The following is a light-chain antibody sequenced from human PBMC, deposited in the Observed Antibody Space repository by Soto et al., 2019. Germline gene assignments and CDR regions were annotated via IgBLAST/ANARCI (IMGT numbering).Light chain of an antibody. J-gene: IGKJ1*01. V-gene: IGKV3-20*01. CDR1: LSVSGSQ. CDR3: QQYVTSRRT. CDR2: GAS. Sequence: DIVLTQPPATLSLSPGERATLSCRASLSVSGSQLAWYQQKPGQPPRLLIYGASSRAAGIPDRFSGSGSGTDFTLTINRLEPEDFAVYYCQQYVTSRRTFGPGTKVDI.